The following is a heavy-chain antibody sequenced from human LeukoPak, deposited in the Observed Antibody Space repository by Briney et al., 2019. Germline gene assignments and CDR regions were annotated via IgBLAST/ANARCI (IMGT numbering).Heavy chain of an antibody. V-gene: IGHV3-53*01. Sequence: GGSLRLSCAASGFTVSSNHMSWVRQAPGKGLEWVSVIYSGGSTYYADSVKGRFTISRDNSKNTLYLQMNSLRAEDTAVYYCARGGDGYNSYYFDYWGQGTLVTVSS. CDR1: GFTVSSNH. D-gene: IGHD5-24*01. J-gene: IGHJ4*02. CDR2: IYSGGST. CDR3: ARGGDGYNSYYFDY.